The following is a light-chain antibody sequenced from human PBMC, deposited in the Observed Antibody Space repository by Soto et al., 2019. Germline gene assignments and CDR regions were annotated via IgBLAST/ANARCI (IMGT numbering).Light chain of an antibody. Sequence: DIQMTQSPSTLSASVGDRVTITCRASQSISDWLAWYQQIPGRAPTLLIYDASTLQSGVPSRFSGSGSGTEFMLTISSLQPYDSATYYRQEYKCATFGQETQLHI. J-gene: IGKJ2*01. CDR2: DAS. CDR1: QSISDW. CDR3: QEYKCAT. V-gene: IGKV1-5*01.